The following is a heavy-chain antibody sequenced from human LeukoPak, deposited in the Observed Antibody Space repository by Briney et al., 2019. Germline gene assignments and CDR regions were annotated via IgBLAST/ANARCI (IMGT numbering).Heavy chain of an antibody. J-gene: IGHJ4*02. CDR2: IYYSGST. D-gene: IGHD6-6*01. CDR3: ARDVSWVGSSIDY. Sequence: SETLSLTCTVSGGSISSSTYYWGWIRQPPGKGLEWIGSIYYSGSTYYNPSLKSRVTISVDTPRNQFSLKLSSVTAADTAVYYCARDVSWVGSSIDYWGQGTLVTVSS. V-gene: IGHV4-39*07. CDR1: GGSISSSTYY.